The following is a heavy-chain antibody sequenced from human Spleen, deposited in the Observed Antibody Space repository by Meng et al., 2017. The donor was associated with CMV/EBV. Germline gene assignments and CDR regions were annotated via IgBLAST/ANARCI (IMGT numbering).Heavy chain of an antibody. Sequence: GGSLRLSCAASGFTVSSSYMSWVRQAPGKGLEWVSFIYSDGDTFYADSVKGRFTISRDNSKNALYLQMNSLRAEDTDIYYCAKYRDCGGGTCYSDYYYGMAVWGRGTTVTVSS. D-gene: IGHD2-15*01. CDR1: GFTVSSSY. J-gene: IGHJ6*02. V-gene: IGHV3-53*01. CDR2: IYSDGDT. CDR3: AKYRDCGGGTCYSDYYYGMAV.